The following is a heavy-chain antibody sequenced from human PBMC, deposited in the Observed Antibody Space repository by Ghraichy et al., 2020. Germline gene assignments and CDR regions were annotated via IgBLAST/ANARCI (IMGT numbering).Heavy chain of an antibody. CDR3: ANRPPTDY. J-gene: IGHJ4*02. CDR2: ISDSGGSI. V-gene: IGHV3-23*01. CDR1: GFTFSSYA. Sequence: GESLNISCAASGFTFSSYAMNWVRQAPGKGLEWVSAISDSGGSIYYADSVKGRFTISRDNSKNTLYLQMNSLRAEDTAVYYCANRPPTDYWGQGTLVTVSS.